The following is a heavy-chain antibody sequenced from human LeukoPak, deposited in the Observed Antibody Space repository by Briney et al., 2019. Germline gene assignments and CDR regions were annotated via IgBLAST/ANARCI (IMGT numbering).Heavy chain of an antibody. CDR1: GYTFTSYG. D-gene: IGHD6-13*01. CDR3: ARVWGSSWLYYFDY. Sequence: GASVKVSCKASGYTFTSYGISWVRQATGQGLEWMGWISAYNGNTNYAQKLQGRVTMTTDTSTSTAYMELRSLRSDDTAVYYCARVWGSSWLYYFDYWGQGTLVTVSS. CDR2: ISAYNGNT. J-gene: IGHJ4*02. V-gene: IGHV1-18*01.